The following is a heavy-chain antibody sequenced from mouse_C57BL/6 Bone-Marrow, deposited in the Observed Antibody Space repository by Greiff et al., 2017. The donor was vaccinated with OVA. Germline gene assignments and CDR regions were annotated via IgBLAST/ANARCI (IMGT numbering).Heavy chain of an antibody. CDR1: GFTFSNYW. CDR2: IRLKSDNYAT. D-gene: IGHD1-2*01. CDR3: TGGGRGSDY. J-gene: IGHJ2*01. Sequence: EVQGVESGGGLVQPGGSMKLSCVASGFTFSNYWMNWVRQSPEKGLEWVAQIRLKSDNYATHYAESVKGRFTISRDDSKSSVYLQMNNLRAEDTGIYYCTGGGRGSDYWGQGTTLTVSS. V-gene: IGHV6-3*01.